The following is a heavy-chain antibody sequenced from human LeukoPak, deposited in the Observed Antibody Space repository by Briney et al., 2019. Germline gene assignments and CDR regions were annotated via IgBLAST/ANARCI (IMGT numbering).Heavy chain of an antibody. V-gene: IGHV3-53*01. CDR2: MHSDGRT. J-gene: IGHJ4*02. CDR3: ARTIFGVVITLDY. D-gene: IGHD3-3*01. CDR1: GFTVSNSY. Sequence: GGSLRLSCAASGFTVSNSYMNWVRQASGKGLEWVSVMHSDGRTFYADSVKGRFTISRDNAKNSLYLQMNSLRAEDTAVYYCARTIFGVVITLDYWGQGTLVTVSS.